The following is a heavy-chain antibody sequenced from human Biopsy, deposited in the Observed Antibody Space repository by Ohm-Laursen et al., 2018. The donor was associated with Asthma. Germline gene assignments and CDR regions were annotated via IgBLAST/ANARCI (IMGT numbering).Heavy chain of an antibody. CDR2: VYSSGST. D-gene: IGHD1-26*01. J-gene: IGHJ3*02. CDR3: GRDLGIVGATPDGFNS. V-gene: IGHV4-30-4*01. Sequence: TLSGTCTVSGGATSSEDYYLTWIPQPPGTGLEWVGYVYSSGSTYYNPSLDSRVMISLDTSKNQFSLSLSSVTAADTAVYFCGRDLGIVGATPDGFNSWGQGALVTVSS. CDR1: GGATSSEDYY.